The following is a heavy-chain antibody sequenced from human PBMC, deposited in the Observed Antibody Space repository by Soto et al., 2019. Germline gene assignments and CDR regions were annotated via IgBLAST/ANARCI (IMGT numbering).Heavy chain of an antibody. CDR2: INPDTGNT. V-gene: IGHV1-3*01. CDR1: GYTFTTYN. D-gene: IGHD6-19*01. Sequence: ASVKVSCKASGYTFTTYNIHWVRQTSGQRLEWMGWINPDTGNTKYSHKLQDRVTFTRDPSAGTANMELSSLRPEDTAVYYCARGHSSGWPHYYYYGMDVWGQGTTVTVSS. J-gene: IGHJ6*02. CDR3: ARGHSSGWPHYYYYGMDV.